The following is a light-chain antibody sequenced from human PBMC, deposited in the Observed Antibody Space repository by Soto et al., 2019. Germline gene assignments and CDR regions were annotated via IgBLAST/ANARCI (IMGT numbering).Light chain of an antibody. J-gene: IGKJ1*01. CDR3: QQYGSSPR. V-gene: IGKV3-20*01. CDR1: QTVNSAF. CDR2: GAS. Sequence: EIVLTQSPGTLSLSPGERATLSCRASQTVNSAFLAWYQQKPGQAPRPLIYGASSRFTGIPDRFSGSGSGTDFTFTISRLEPEDFAVYYCQQYGSSPRFGQGTKVDIK.